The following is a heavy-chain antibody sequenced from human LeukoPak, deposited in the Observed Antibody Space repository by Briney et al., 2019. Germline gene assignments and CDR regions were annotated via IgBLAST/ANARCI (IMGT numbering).Heavy chain of an antibody. CDR3: ARDPPMGEGAFDI. CDR2: IYYSGST. CDR1: GGSISSYY. J-gene: IGHJ3*02. V-gene: IGHV4-59*01. Sequence: SETLSLTCTVSGGSISSYYWSWIRQPPGKGLEWIGFIYYSGSTNYNPSLKSRVTISVDTSKNQFSLKLSSVTAADTAVYYCARDPPMGEGAFDIWGQGTMVTVSS. D-gene: IGHD3-16*01.